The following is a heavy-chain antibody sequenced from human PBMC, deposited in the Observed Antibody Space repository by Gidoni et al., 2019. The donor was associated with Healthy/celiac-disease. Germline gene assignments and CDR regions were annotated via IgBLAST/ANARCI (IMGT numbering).Heavy chain of an antibody. V-gene: IGHV1-69*08. CDR2: IIPILGIA. J-gene: IGHJ6*02. Sequence: QVQLVQSGAEVKKPGSSVKVSRKASGGTFSSYTISWVRQAPGQGLEWMGRIIPILGIANYAQKFQGRVTITADKSTSTAYMELSSLRSEDTAVYYCAREGGSSSSGGIRYDYGMDVWGQGTTVTVSS. CDR1: GGTFSSYT. CDR3: AREGGSSSSGGIRYDYGMDV. D-gene: IGHD6-6*01.